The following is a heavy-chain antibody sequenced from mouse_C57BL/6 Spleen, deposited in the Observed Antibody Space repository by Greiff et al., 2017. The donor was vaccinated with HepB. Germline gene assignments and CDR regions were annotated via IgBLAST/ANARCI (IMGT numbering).Heavy chain of an antibody. V-gene: IGHV1-63*01. CDR1: GYTFTNYW. J-gene: IGHJ2*01. CDR2: IYPGGGYT. Sequence: QVHVKQSGAELVRPGTSVKMSCKASGYTFTNYWIGWAKQRPGHGLEWIGDIYPGGGYTNYNEKFKGKATLTADKSSSTAYMQFSSLTSEDSAIYYCARSYGSSYLDYWGQGTTLTVSS. D-gene: IGHD1-1*01. CDR3: ARSYGSSYLDY.